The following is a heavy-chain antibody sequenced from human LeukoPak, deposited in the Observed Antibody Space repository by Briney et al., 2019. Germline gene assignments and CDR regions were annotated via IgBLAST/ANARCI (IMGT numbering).Heavy chain of an antibody. J-gene: IGHJ3*02. Sequence: GGSLRLSCAASGFTFSSYAMSRVRQAPGKGLEWVSAISGSGGSTYYADSVKGRFTISRDNSKNTLYLQMNSLRAEDTAVYYCAMTVGATNDAFDIWGQGTMVTVSS. CDR1: GFTFSSYA. CDR3: AMTVGATNDAFDI. V-gene: IGHV3-23*01. D-gene: IGHD1-26*01. CDR2: ISGSGGST.